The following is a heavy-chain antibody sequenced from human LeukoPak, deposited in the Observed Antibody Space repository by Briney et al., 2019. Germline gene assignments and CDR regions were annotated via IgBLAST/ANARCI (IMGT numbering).Heavy chain of an antibody. V-gene: IGHV1-69*01. CDR1: GGTFSSYA. Sequence: GASVTVSFTASGGTFSSYAISWVRQAPGQGLEWMGGIIPIFGTANYAQKFQGRVTITADESTSTAYMELSSLRSEDTAVYYCARWGSSSGGNWFDPWGQGTLVTVSS. J-gene: IGHJ5*02. D-gene: IGHD6-13*01. CDR2: IIPIFGTA. CDR3: ARWGSSSGGNWFDP.